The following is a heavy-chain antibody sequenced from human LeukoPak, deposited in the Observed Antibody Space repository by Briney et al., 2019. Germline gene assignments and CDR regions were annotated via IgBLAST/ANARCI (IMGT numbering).Heavy chain of an antibody. V-gene: IGHV1-8*03. CDR3: ARIVYYGSGSYYAQDFDY. CDR2: MNPNSGNT. J-gene: IGHJ4*02. CDR1: GYTFTSYD. Sequence: ASVKVSCKASGYTFTSYDINWVRQATGQGLEWMGWMNPNSGNTGYAQKFQGRVTITRNTSISTAYMELSSLRSEDTAVYYCARIVYYGSGSYYAQDFDYWGQGTLVTVSS. D-gene: IGHD3-10*01.